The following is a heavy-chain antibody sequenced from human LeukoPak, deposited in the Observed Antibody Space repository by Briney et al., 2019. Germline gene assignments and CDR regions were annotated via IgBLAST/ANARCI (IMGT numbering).Heavy chain of an antibody. J-gene: IGHJ4*02. CDR2: INHSGST. CDR1: GGSFSGYY. D-gene: IGHD5-12*01. CDR3: ARSVRYSGYDLGY. Sequence: SETLSLTCAVYGGSFSGYYWSWIRQPPGKGLEWIGEINHSGSTNYNPSLKSRVTISVDTSKNQLSLNLDSVIAADTAVYYCARSVRYSGYDLGYWGQGTLVTVSS. V-gene: IGHV4-34*01.